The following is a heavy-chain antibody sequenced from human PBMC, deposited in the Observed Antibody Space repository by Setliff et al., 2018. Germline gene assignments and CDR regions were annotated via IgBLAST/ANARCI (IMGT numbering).Heavy chain of an antibody. V-gene: IGHV1-2*02. CDR3: ARDRVWGTLDAFDI. D-gene: IGHD3-16*01. CDR2: IIPMFGTT. Sequence: ASVKVSCKASGYTFTSYAVNWVRQAPGQGLEWMGGIIPMFGTTNYAQRFQGRVTMTRDTSISTAYMDLSRLRSDDTAVYYCARDRVWGTLDAFDIWGQGTMVTVSS. CDR1: GYTFTSYA. J-gene: IGHJ3*02.